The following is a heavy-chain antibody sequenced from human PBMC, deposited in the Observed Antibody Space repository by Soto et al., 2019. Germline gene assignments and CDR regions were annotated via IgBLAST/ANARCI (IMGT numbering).Heavy chain of an antibody. J-gene: IGHJ4*02. CDR2: MNPNSGNT. V-gene: IGHV1-8*01. Sequence: GASMQVPFQAAWYPFTSYDINWVRQATGQGLEWMGWMNPNSGNTGYAQKFQGRVTMTRNTSISTAYMELSSLRSEDTAVYYCARGTGTDYFDYWGQGTLVTVSS. CDR1: WYPFTSYD. CDR3: ARGTGTDYFDY. D-gene: IGHD1-1*01.